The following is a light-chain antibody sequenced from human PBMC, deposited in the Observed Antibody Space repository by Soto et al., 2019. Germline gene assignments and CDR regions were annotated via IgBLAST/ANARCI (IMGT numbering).Light chain of an antibody. Sequence: EIVLTQSPATLSLSPGERATLSCRVSQSVSSYLAWYQQKPGQAPRLLIYDASNRATGIPARFSGSGSGTDFTLTISSLEPEDFAVYYCKQRRTFGQGTKVDIK. CDR3: KQRRT. V-gene: IGKV3-11*01. CDR1: QSVSSY. CDR2: DAS. J-gene: IGKJ1*01.